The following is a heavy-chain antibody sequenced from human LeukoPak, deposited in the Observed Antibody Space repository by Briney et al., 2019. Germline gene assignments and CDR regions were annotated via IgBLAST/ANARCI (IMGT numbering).Heavy chain of an antibody. V-gene: IGHV3-23*01. D-gene: IGHD3-16*01. CDR2: ISSGGDRT. J-gene: IGHJ4*02. CDR3: TREAIATGYAYD. CDR1: GFSFSSYA. Sequence: QTGGTLRLSCAATGFSFSSYALSWVRQAPGKGLEWVSAISSGGDRTYYADSVTGRFTISRDNSKNMLFLQMSSLRAGDAAMYYCTREAIATGYAYDWGQGTLVTVFS.